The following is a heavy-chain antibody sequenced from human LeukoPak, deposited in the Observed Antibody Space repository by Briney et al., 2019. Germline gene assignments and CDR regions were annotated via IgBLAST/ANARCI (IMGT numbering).Heavy chain of an antibody. V-gene: IGHV1-24*01. J-gene: IGHJ4*02. Sequence: ASVKVSCKVSGYTLAELSMHWARQAPGKGLEWMGGFDPEDGETIYAQKFQGRVTMTEDTSTDTAYMELSSLRSEDTAVYYCATAPNRIVGATSLIDYWGQGTLVTVSS. CDR1: GYTLAELS. CDR2: FDPEDGET. CDR3: ATAPNRIVGATSLIDY. D-gene: IGHD1-26*01.